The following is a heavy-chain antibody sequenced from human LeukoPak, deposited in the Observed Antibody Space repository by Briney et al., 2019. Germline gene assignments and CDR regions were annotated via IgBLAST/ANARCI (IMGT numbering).Heavy chain of an antibody. CDR1: GFTFSDYY. J-gene: IGHJ4*02. D-gene: IGHD3-10*01. CDR2: ITPSGGST. CDR3: ARAPHYYGSGLYHFDY. Sequence: GGSLRLSCAASGFTFSDYYMHWVRQAPGKGLEYVSAITPSGGSTYYANSVKGRFTMSRDDSKSTLYLQMGSLRAEDMAVYFCARAPHYYGSGLYHFDYWGQGTLVTVSS. V-gene: IGHV3-64*01.